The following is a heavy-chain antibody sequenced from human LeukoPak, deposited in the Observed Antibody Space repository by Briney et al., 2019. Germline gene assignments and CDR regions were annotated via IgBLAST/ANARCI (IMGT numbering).Heavy chain of an antibody. Sequence: SETLSLTCTVSGGSISSYYWSWIRQPPGKGLEWIGYIYYSGSTNYNPSLKSRVTISVDTSKNQFSLKLSSVTAADTAVYYCARDLSSSWLRAFDIWGQGTMVTVSS. CDR2: IYYSGST. D-gene: IGHD6-13*01. CDR1: GGSISSYY. CDR3: ARDLSSSWLRAFDI. J-gene: IGHJ3*02. V-gene: IGHV4-59*12.